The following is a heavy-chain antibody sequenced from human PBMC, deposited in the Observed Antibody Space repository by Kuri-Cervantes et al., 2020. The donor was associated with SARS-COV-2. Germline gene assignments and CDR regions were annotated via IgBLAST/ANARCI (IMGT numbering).Heavy chain of an antibody. J-gene: IGHJ6*03. D-gene: IGHD2-2*02. CDR1: GGSISSGSYY. CDR2: IHTGGST. V-gene: IGHV4-61*09. CDR3: ARGKVELTYQLLYSHYYYYYMDV. Sequence: SETLSLTCSVSGGSISSGSYYWSWIRQPAGKGLEWIGYIHTGGSTNYNPSLKSRVTISVDTSKNQFSLKLSSVTAADTAVYYCARGKVELTYQLLYSHYYYYYMDVWGKGTTVTVSS.